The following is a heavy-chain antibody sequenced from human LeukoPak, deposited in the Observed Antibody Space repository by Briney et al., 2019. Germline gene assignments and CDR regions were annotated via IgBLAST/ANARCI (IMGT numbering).Heavy chain of an antibody. CDR1: GGSFSGYY. D-gene: IGHD3-22*01. CDR2: INHSGST. J-gene: IGHJ4*02. V-gene: IGHV4-34*01. CDR3: ARGPEAVFTNYYDSSGYGSEYFDY. Sequence: KTSETLSLTCAVYGGSFSGYYWSWIRQPPGKGLEWIGEINHSGSTNYNPSLKSRVTISVDTSKNQFSLKLSSVTAADTAVYYCARGPEAVFTNYYDSSGYGSEYFDYWGQGTLVTVSS.